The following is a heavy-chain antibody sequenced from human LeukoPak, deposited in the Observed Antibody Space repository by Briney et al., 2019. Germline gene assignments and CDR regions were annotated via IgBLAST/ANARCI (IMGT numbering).Heavy chain of an antibody. V-gene: IGHV1-18*01. CDR2: ISAYNGNT. Sequence: ASVKVSCKASGYTFTSYAISWVRQAPGQGLEWMGWISAYNGNTNYAQKLQGRVTMTTDTSTSTAYMELRSLRSDDTAVYYCARSPPDILTGYERRWGMDVWGQGTTVTVSS. CDR1: GYTFTSYA. CDR3: ARSPPDILTGYERRWGMDV. D-gene: IGHD3-9*01. J-gene: IGHJ6*02.